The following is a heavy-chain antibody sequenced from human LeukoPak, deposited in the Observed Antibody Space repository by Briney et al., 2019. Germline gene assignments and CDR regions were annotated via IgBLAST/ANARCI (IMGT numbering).Heavy chain of an antibody. CDR3: AKRPSDYGDYVTYFDY. CDR2: ISGSGDNT. D-gene: IGHD4-17*01. Sequence: GGSLRLSCAASGFAFSRYAMNWVRQAPGKGLEWVSAISGSGDNTYYEHSVKGRFSISRDNSKDTLYLQMNSLRDEDTAVYYCAKRPSDYGDYVTYFDYWGQGTLVTVSS. J-gene: IGHJ4*02. V-gene: IGHV3-23*01. CDR1: GFAFSRYA.